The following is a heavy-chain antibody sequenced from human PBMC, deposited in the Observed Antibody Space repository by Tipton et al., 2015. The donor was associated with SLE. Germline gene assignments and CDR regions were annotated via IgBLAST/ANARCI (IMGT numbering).Heavy chain of an antibody. V-gene: IGHV4-4*08. CDR1: GGSVSGYY. J-gene: IGHJ4*02. D-gene: IGHD5-18*01. Sequence: TLSLTCAVYGGSVSGYYWSWIRQPPGKGLEWIGYIYTSVSTNYNPSLKSRVTISVDTSKNQFSLKLSSVTAADTAVYYCARGTAMGHWGQGTLVTVSS. CDR2: IYTSVST. CDR3: ARGTAMGH.